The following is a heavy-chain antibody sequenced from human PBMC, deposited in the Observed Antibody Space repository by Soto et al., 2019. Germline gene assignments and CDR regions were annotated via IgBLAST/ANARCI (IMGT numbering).Heavy chain of an antibody. D-gene: IGHD6-6*01. CDR1: GFTFRDFA. CDR2: IAYDGNNK. J-gene: IGHJ4*02. V-gene: IGHV3-30-3*01. CDR3: AREPSIAAFDY. Sequence: GSLRLSCATSGFTFRDFAMHWVRQAPGKGLEWVAIIAYDGNNKYYADSVKGRFTISRDNSKNTLYLQMNSLRAEDTAVYYCAREPSIAAFDYWGQGTLVTVSS.